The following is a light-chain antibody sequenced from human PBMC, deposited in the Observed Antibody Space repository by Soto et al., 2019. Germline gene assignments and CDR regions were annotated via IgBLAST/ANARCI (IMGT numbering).Light chain of an antibody. J-gene: IGKJ5*01. CDR2: DAS. CDR3: LQCSNGPLT. V-gene: IGKV3-11*01. CDR1: QRGSSY. Sequence: DMVLTQSPARVAFSPWGRATLSCRGSQRGSSYLAWYQQKPGQAPRLLIYDASHRATGIPARFSGSGSGTDFTLTISSLDPDDFAVYYWLQCSNGPLTFGQGTRLEIK.